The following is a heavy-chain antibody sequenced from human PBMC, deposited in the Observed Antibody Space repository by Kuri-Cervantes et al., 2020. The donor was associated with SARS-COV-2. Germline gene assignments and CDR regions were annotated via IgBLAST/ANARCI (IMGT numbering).Heavy chain of an antibody. Sequence: SVKVSCKASGGTFGSYAMSWVRQAPGQGLEWMGGIIPIFGTANYAKKFQGRVTITADESTSTAYMELSSLRSEDTAVYYCALGYWGSGYPRNYYYMDVWGKGTTVTVSS. CDR2: IIPIFGTA. CDR3: ALGYWGSGYPRNYYYMDV. D-gene: IGHD3-22*01. J-gene: IGHJ6*03. CDR1: GGTFGSYA. V-gene: IGHV1-69*13.